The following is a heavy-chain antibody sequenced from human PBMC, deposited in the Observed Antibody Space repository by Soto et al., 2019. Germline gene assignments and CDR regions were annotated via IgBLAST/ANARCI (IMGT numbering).Heavy chain of an antibody. CDR1: GFTFTSSA. CDR2: IVVGSGNT. Sequence: SVKVSCTASGFTFTSSAVQWGRQDRGQRLEWIGWIVVGSGNTNYAQKFQERVTITRYSSTSTAYMELSSLRSEGTAVYYCAADGVGRGYCSGTSCYSLGAFDIWGQGRMVNASS. V-gene: IGHV1-58*01. J-gene: IGHJ3*02. CDR3: AADGVGRGYCSGTSCYSLGAFDI. D-gene: IGHD2-2*01.